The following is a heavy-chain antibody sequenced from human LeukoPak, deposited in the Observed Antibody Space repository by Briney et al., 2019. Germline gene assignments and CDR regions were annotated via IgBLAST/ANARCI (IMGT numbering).Heavy chain of an antibody. J-gene: IGHJ4*02. V-gene: IGHV4-30-2*01. Sequence: SETLSLTCAVSGGSISSGGYSWSWIRQPPGKGLEWIGYIYHSGSTYYNPSLKSRVTISVDRSKNQFSLKLSSVTAADTAVYYCARTYPNSGSVDYWGQGTLVTVSS. CDR3: ARTYPNSGSVDY. CDR2: IYHSGST. D-gene: IGHD1-26*01. CDR1: GGSISSGGYS.